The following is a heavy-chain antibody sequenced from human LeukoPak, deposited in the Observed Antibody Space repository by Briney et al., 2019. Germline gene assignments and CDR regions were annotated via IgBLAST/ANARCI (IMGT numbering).Heavy chain of an antibody. V-gene: IGHV3-64*01. Sequence: GGSLRLSCAASGFTFSNYDMHWVRQTPAKGLEYVSAIRSNGGNTYYANFVKGRFIISRDNSKNTLYLQMGSVRVEDMAVYYCARDSYYYDSWGQGTLVTVSS. D-gene: IGHD3-22*01. CDR1: GFTFSNYD. J-gene: IGHJ4*02. CDR3: ARDSYYYDS. CDR2: IRSNGGNT.